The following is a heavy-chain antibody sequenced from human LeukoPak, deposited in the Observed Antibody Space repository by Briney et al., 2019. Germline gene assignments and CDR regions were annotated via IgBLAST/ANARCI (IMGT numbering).Heavy chain of an antibody. CDR1: GGTFSNYA. D-gene: IGHD2-2*01. CDR3: ATYCSSTSCYIWGYYFDY. V-gene: IGHV1-69*13. CDR2: IIPISGTA. Sequence: ASVKVSCKASGGTFSNYAISWVRQAPGQGLEWMGGIIPISGTANYAQKLQDRVTITADASTSTAYMELSSLRSEDTAVYYCATYCSSTSCYIWGYYFDYWGQGTLVTVSS. J-gene: IGHJ4*02.